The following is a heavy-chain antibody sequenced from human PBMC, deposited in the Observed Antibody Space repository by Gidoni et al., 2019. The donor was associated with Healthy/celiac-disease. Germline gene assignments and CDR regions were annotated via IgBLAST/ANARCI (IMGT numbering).Heavy chain of an antibody. J-gene: IGHJ6*02. CDR2: INHSGDT. CDR3: ARGESNRCSGGSCYSNYYYYYGIDV. Sequence: KGLQSIGEINHSGDTNYNPSTKNRFTISVGTTKNEFSLKLSSVTAADTAVYYCARGESNRCSGGSCYSNYYYYYGIDVWGQGTTVTVSS. V-gene: IGHV4-34*01. D-gene: IGHD2-15*01.